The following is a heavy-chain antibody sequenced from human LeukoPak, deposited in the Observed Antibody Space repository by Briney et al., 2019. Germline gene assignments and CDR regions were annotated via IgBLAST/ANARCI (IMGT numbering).Heavy chain of an antibody. CDR3: ARVATINDYYYYYGMDV. J-gene: IGHJ6*02. Sequence: ASVKVSCKASGYTFTSYDINWVRQATGQGFEWMGWMNPNSGNTGYAQKFQGRVTMTRNTSISTAYMELSSLRSEDTAVYYCARVATINDYYYYYGMDVWGQGTTVTVSS. D-gene: IGHD5-12*01. CDR1: GYTFTSYD. CDR2: MNPNSGNT. V-gene: IGHV1-8*01.